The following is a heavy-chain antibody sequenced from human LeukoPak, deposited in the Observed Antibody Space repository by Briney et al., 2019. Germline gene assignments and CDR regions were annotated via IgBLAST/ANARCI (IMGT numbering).Heavy chain of an antibody. V-gene: IGHV3-21*01. Sequence: GGTLRLSCAASGFTFSSYSMNWVRQAPGKGLECVSSISSSSSYIYYADSVKGRFTISRDNAKNSLYLQMNSLRAEDTAVYYCARSGLAYCGGDCYEPYAEYFQHWGQGTLVTVSS. J-gene: IGHJ1*01. CDR2: ISSSSSYI. D-gene: IGHD2-21*02. CDR1: GFTFSSYS. CDR3: ARSGLAYCGGDCYEPYAEYFQH.